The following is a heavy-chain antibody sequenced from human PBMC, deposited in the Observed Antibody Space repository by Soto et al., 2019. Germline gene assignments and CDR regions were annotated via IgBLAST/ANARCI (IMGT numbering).Heavy chain of an antibody. J-gene: IGHJ5*02. CDR2: MRANSGNA. Sequence: QVQLVQPGAEVRKPGASVKVSCRAPGAILPNFDFNWQRQATGQGFEWIGWMRANSGNAGHDQKFQGRVRMTRDTSMSTAYMELSSLRAEDTAVYYCARYIYGQGFQAWGQGTLVFVSS. CDR1: GAILPNFD. D-gene: IGHD3-3*02. V-gene: IGHV1-8*01. CDR3: ARYIYGQGFQA.